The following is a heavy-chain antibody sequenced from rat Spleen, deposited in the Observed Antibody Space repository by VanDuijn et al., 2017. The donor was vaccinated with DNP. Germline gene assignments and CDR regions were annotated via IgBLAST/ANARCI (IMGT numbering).Heavy chain of an antibody. D-gene: IGHD1-2*01. CDR3: TRDNYSSYMPYYYAMDA. Sequence: EVQLVESGGGLVQPGRSMKLSCAASGFTFSSFPMAWVRQAPTKGLEWVATISTSGGSTSYRDSVKGRFTISRDNAKSTLYLQMNSLRSEDTATYYCTRDNYSSYMPYYYAMDAWGQGTSVTVSS. CDR2: ISTSGGST. V-gene: IGHV5-46*01. CDR1: GFTFSSFP. J-gene: IGHJ4*01.